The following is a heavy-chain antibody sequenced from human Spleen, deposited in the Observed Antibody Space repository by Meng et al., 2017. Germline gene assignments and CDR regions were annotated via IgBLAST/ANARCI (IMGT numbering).Heavy chain of an antibody. CDR2: ISSSGSTI. Sequence: GGSLRLSCAASGFTFSDYYMSWIRQAPGKGLEWVSYISSSGSTIYYADSVKGRFTISRDNAKNSLYLQMNSLRAGDTAVYYCARFMITFGGVIADHAFDIWGQGTMVTVSS. CDR3: ARFMITFGGVIADHAFDI. D-gene: IGHD3-16*02. CDR1: GFTFSDYY. J-gene: IGHJ3*02. V-gene: IGHV3-11*04.